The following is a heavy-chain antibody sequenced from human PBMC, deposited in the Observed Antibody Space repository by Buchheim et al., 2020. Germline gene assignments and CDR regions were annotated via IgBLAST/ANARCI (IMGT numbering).Heavy chain of an antibody. Sequence: EAQLAESGGGLVQPGGSLRLSCRASEFNFRDFSMNWVRQAPGKGLEWLSYISGSSSHIYYADSVTGRFTISRDNAENTLFLHLSSLRNDDTAVYYCARDGASYYGMDVWGQGTT. CDR1: EFNFRDFS. J-gene: IGHJ6*02. D-gene: IGHD3-16*01. CDR2: ISGSSSHI. V-gene: IGHV3-48*02. CDR3: ARDGASYYGMDV.